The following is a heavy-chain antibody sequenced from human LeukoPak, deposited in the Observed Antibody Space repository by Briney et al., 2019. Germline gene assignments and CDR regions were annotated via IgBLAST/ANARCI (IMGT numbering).Heavy chain of an antibody. V-gene: IGHV4-4*07. J-gene: IGHJ4*02. CDR2: IYTSGST. Sequence: PSETLSLTCTVSGGSISSYYWSWIRQPAGKGLEWIGRIYTSGSTNYNPSLKSRVTMSVDTSKNQFSLKLSSVTAADTAVYYCARDRRYYDSSGYYLYYFDYWGQGTLVTVSS. D-gene: IGHD3-22*01. CDR3: ARDRRYYDSSGYYLYYFDY. CDR1: GGSISSYY.